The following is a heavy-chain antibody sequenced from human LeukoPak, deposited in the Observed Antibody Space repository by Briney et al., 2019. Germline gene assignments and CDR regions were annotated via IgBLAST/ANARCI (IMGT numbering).Heavy chain of an antibody. V-gene: IGHV4-39*01. CDR2: IYYSGST. CDR3: ARHRDY. Sequence: SETLSLTCTVSGGSIGSTNYYWGWIRQPPGKGLEWIGSIYYSGSTYYNSSLKSRVTISVDTSKNQFSLKLSSVTAAGTAVYYCARHRDYWGQGTLVTVSS. J-gene: IGHJ4*02. CDR1: GGSIGSTNYY.